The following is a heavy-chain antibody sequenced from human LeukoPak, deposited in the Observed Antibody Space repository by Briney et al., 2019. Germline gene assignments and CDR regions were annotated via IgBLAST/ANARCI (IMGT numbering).Heavy chain of an antibody. V-gene: IGHV3-49*04. CDR3: ARGGRFAGLFDF. CDR1: GFTFGEYA. Sequence: GGSLRLSCTTSGFTFGEYAMSWVRQAPGKGLEWVGFLRSNTYGGTTEYAASVTGRFTLSRDDSKSIAYLQMNSLKTEGTGVYYCARGGRFAGLFDFWGQGTLVTVSS. J-gene: IGHJ4*02. D-gene: IGHD3-3*01. CDR2: LRSNTYGGTT.